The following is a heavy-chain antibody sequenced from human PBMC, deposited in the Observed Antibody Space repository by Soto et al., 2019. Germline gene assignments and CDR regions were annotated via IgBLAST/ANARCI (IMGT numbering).Heavy chain of an antibody. CDR3: AHTQLTTGANAFDV. D-gene: IGHD1-1*01. Sequence: QITLKESGPTLVKPTQVLTLTCSFSGFSLSTLGAGVGWVRQPPGKALEWLALIYWDDDRQYSPSLKTRLTITKDTSKNQVVLTLTNMDPVDTGTYFCAHTQLTTGANAFDVWGPGTIVTVSS. CDR2: IYWDDDR. V-gene: IGHV2-5*02. CDR1: GFSLSTLGAG. J-gene: IGHJ3*01.